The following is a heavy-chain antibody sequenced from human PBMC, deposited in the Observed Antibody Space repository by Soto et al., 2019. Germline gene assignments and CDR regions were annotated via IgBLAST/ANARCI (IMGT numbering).Heavy chain of an antibody. V-gene: IGHV3-30*18. D-gene: IGHD5-18*01. Sequence: GESLRLSCAASRFTFSNYVMQWVRQAPGKGLEWVAVISHDGTVKYYADSVKGRFTISRDNFQNTLDLQMDSLRAEDTAVYYCAKERDTRSSSCFDSWGQGTLVTVSS. J-gene: IGHJ4*02. CDR3: AKERDTRSSSCFDS. CDR2: ISHDGTVK. CDR1: RFTFSNYV.